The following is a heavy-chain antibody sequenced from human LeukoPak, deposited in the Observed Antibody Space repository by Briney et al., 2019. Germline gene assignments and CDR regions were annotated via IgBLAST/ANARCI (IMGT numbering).Heavy chain of an antibody. J-gene: IGHJ5*01. CDR2: ISGSGRST. CDR1: GFPFRSAA. D-gene: IGHD4-11*01. Sequence: GGSLRLSCAASGFPFRSAAMSWLRQGLGGGLEWVATISGSGRSTYYADSVRGRFTISSDDSSNFLFLQMNSLGAEDTAMYYCATVAERSLNPVSKGFFDSWGHGTLVTVSS. V-gene: IGHV3-23*01. CDR3: ATVAERSLNPVSKGFFDS.